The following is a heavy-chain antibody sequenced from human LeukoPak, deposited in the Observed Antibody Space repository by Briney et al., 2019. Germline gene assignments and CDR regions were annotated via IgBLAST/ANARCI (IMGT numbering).Heavy chain of an antibody. D-gene: IGHD3-22*01. J-gene: IGHJ3*02. CDR3: ARSFTMIVVATDAFDI. Sequence: ASETLSLTCTVSGGSISSTIYYWDWIRQPPGKGLEWIGTIYYSGSTNYNPSLKSRVTKSVDKSKNQFSLKLSSVTAADTAVYYCARSFTMIVVATDAFDIWGQGTMVTVSS. V-gene: IGHV4-39*07. CDR1: GGSISSTIYY. CDR2: IYYSGST.